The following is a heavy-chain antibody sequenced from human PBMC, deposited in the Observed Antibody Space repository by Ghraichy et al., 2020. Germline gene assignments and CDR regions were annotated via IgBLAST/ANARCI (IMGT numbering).Heavy chain of an antibody. CDR1: GFTFSSYW. CDR2: IKQDGSEK. J-gene: IGHJ6*03. Sequence: LSLTCAASGFTFSSYWMSWVRQAPGKGLEWVANIKQDGSEKYYVDSVKGRFTISRDNAKNSLYLQMNSLRAEDTAVYYCARIMITFGYYYYMDVWGKGTTVTVSS. CDR3: ARIMITFGYYYYMDV. D-gene: IGHD3-16*01. V-gene: IGHV3-7*03.